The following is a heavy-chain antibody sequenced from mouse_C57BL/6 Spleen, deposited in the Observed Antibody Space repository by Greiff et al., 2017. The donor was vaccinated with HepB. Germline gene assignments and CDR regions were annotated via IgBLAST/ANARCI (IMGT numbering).Heavy chain of an antibody. CDR3: ARDTDYYGSSYDAMDY. J-gene: IGHJ4*01. CDR1: GFTFSSYA. CDR2: ISDGGSYT. V-gene: IGHV5-4*01. Sequence: EVQVVESGGGLVKPGGSLKLSCAASGFTFSSYAMSWVRQTPEKRLEWVATISDGGSYTYYPDNVKGRFTISRDNAKNNLYLQMSHLKSEDTAMYYCARDTDYYGSSYDAMDYWGQGTSVTVSS. D-gene: IGHD1-1*01.